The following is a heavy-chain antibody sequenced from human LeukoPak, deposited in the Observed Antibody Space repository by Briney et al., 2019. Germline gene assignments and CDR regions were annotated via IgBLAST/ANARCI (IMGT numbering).Heavy chain of an antibody. Sequence: SETLSLTCAVYGGSFSGYYWSWIRQPPGTGLEWIGEINHSGSTNYNPSLKSRVTISVDTSKNQFSLKLSSVPAADTAVYYCARGLTYYDFSFDYWGQGTLVTVSS. CDR3: ARGLTYYDFSFDY. V-gene: IGHV4-34*01. CDR2: INHSGST. CDR1: GGSFSGYY. J-gene: IGHJ4*02. D-gene: IGHD3-3*01.